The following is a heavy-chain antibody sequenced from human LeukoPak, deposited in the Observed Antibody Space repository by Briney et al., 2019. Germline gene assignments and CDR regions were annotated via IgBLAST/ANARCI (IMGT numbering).Heavy chain of an antibody. CDR2: IHDSGST. Sequence: PSETLSLTCTVSGGSISSYYWSWIRQPPGKGLEWIGYIHDSGSTNYNPSLKSRVTISVDTSKNQFSLMLYSLTAADTAVYCCARRPIFGGWFAPWGQGTLVTVSS. CDR1: GGSISSYY. CDR3: ARRPIFGGWFAP. J-gene: IGHJ5*02. D-gene: IGHD3-3*01. V-gene: IGHV4-59*08.